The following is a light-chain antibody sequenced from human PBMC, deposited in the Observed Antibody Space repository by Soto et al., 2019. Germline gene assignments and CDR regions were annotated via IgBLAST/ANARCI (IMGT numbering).Light chain of an antibody. CDR1: NDDIGDYNY. V-gene: IGLV2-14*03. CDR3: SSYRSGATPYVI. Sequence: QSALTQPASVSGSPGQSITISCTGSNDDIGDYNYVSWYQQHPGKAPKLMIYDITNRPSGVSDCSSGSKSGKPASLTISGLQAEDESHYYCSSYRSGATPYVIFGGGTKVTVL. J-gene: IGLJ2*01. CDR2: DIT.